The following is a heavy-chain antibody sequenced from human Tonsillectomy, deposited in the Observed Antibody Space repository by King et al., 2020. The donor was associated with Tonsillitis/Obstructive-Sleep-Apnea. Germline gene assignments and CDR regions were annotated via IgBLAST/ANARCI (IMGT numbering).Heavy chain of an antibody. CDR1: GYTLTELS. CDR2: FDPEDGET. CDR3: ATDLDLDGYNYGGDDLGY. J-gene: IGHJ4*02. V-gene: IGHV1-24*01. D-gene: IGHD5-24*01. Sequence: QLVQSGAEVKKPGASVKVSCKVSGYTLTELSMHWVRQAPGKGLEWMGGFDPEDGETIYAQKFQGRVTMTGDTSTDTAYMELSSLRSEDTAVYYWATDLDLDGYNYGGDDLGYWGQGTLVTVSS.